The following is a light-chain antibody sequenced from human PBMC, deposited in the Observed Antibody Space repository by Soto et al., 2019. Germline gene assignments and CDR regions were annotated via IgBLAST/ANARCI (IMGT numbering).Light chain of an antibody. Sequence: ELLMTQSPDTLSVSPVELATLSRSFSQSIRSNLAWYQQRPGQAPRLLMYGASTRADGIPDRFTGSGSGTEFTLTIRRLKSEDFAVYYCQKYHIWPQWTSGNGNTGAIK. CDR1: QSIRSN. V-gene: IGKV3-15*01. CDR3: QKYHIWPQWT. CDR2: GAS. J-gene: IGKJ1*01.